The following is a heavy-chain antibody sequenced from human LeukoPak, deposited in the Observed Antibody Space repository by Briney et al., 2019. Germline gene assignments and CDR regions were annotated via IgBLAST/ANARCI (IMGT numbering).Heavy chain of an antibody. D-gene: IGHD6-19*01. CDR2: IIPILGIA. J-gene: IGHJ4*02. V-gene: IGHV1-69*04. Sequence: GASVKVSCKASGGTFSSYAISWVRQAPGQGLEWMGRIIPILGIANYAQKFQGRVTITADKSTSTAYMELSSLRSEDTAVYYCARPLEILSSGWSTLTYWGQGTLVTASS. CDR3: ARPLEILSSGWSTLTY. CDR1: GGTFSSYA.